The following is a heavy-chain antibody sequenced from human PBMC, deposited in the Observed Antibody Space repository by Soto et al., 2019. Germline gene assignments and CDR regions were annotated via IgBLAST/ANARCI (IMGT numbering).Heavy chain of an antibody. CDR2: ISSSSSYI. Sequence: EVQLVESGGGLVKLGGSLRLSCAASGFTFSSNSRNWFGQAPGKGLEWVSSISSSSSYIYYADSVKGRFTISRDNAKNSLYLQMNSLRAEDTAVYYCARDPPNGETGMDVWGQGTTVTVSS. D-gene: IGHD4-17*01. CDR3: ARDPPNGETGMDV. CDR1: GFTFSSNS. V-gene: IGHV3-21*01. J-gene: IGHJ6*02.